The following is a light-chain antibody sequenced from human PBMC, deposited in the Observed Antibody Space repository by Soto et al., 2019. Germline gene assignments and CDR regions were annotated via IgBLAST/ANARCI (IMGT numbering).Light chain of an antibody. CDR1: SSDVGGYSY. J-gene: IGLJ2*01. CDR3: SSYSSSSTLVV. CDR2: EVT. Sequence: HSALTQPASVSGSPGQSITISCTGTSSDVGGYSYVSWYQQHPGKAPKLMIYEVTNRPSGVSNRFSGPKSGNTASLTISGLQAEDEADYYCSSYSSSSTLVVFGGGTKLTVL. V-gene: IGLV2-14*01.